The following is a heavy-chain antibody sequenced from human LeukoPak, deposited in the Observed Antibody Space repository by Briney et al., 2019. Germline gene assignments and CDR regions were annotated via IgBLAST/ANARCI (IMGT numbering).Heavy chain of an antibody. D-gene: IGHD7-27*01. CDR2: GNPNSGGT. CDR3: ARELPYRVKLGDAY. Sequence: ASVKVSCKASGYTRTAYDIYWGRQAPGQGLEWMGWGNPNSGGTKYAQRFQGRLTMMSDTSINTAYLELNSLQFDDTALYYCARELPYRVKLGDAYWGQGTLVTVSS. CDR1: GYTRTAYD. J-gene: IGHJ4*02. V-gene: IGHV1-2*02.